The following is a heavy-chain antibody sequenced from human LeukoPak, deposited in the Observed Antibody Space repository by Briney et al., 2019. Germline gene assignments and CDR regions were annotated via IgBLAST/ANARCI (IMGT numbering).Heavy chain of an antibody. CDR2: ISSSSSYI. CDR1: GFTFSSYS. J-gene: IGHJ4*02. CDR3: AKGIAVAPMALSDY. D-gene: IGHD6-19*01. Sequence: GGSLRLSCAASGFTFSSYSMNWVRQAPGKGLEWVSSISSSSSYIYYADSVKGRFTISRDNAKNSLYLQMNSLRAEDTAVYYCAKGIAVAPMALSDYWGQGTLVTVSS. V-gene: IGHV3-21*01.